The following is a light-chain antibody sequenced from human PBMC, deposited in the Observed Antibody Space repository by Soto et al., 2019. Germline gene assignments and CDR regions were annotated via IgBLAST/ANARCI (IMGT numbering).Light chain of an antibody. CDR3: QQYNKWPLT. V-gene: IGKV3-15*01. CDR2: GAS. CDR1: QSVSSSY. Sequence: EIVLTQSPATLSLSPGERATLSCGASQSVSSSYLAWYQQKPGLAPRLLIYGASTRATGIPVRFSGSASGTEFTLTISSLQSEDFTVYYCQQYNKWPLTFGQGTKVDIK. J-gene: IGKJ1*01.